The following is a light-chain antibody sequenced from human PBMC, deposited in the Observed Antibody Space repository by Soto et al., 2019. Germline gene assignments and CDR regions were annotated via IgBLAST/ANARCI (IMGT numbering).Light chain of an antibody. CDR1: QTITT. CDR2: RVS. J-gene: IGKJ4*01. V-gene: IGKV3-20*01. Sequence: EIVLTQSPGTLSLSPGERATLSCRASQTITTLAWYQRKPGQAPRLLIYRVSSRATGVPDRFSGSGSGTDYTLTIRRLEPEDFAVYYCQQYGNLPLTFGGGTKV. CDR3: QQYGNLPLT.